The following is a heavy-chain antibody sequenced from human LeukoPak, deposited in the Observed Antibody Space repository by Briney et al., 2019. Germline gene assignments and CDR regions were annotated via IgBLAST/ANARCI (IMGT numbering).Heavy chain of an antibody. Sequence: GGSLRLSCAASGFTFDDYAMHWVRLAPGKGLEWGSVISWNSGSIGYADSVKGRFTISRDNAKNSLYLQMNSLRAEDMALYYCAKASTGTTGGSWYFDYWGQGTLVTVSS. J-gene: IGHJ4*02. CDR3: AKASTGTTGGSWYFDY. CDR1: GFTFDDYA. V-gene: IGHV3-9*03. CDR2: ISWNSGSI. D-gene: IGHD1-1*01.